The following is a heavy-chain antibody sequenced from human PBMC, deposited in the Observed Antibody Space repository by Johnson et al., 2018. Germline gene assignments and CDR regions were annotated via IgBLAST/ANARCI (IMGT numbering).Heavy chain of an antibody. V-gene: IGHV1-69*01. Sequence: QVQLVESGAEVKKPGSSVKVSCKASGGTFSSYAISWVRQAPGQGLEWMGGIIPIFGTTNYAQKFQGRVTITADESTSTAYMELSSLRSEDTAGYYCARDTYYYDSSGYYIGCDAFDIWGQGTMVTVSS. CDR3: ARDTYYYDSSGYYIGCDAFDI. D-gene: IGHD3-22*01. CDR2: IIPIFGTT. J-gene: IGHJ3*02. CDR1: GGTFSSYA.